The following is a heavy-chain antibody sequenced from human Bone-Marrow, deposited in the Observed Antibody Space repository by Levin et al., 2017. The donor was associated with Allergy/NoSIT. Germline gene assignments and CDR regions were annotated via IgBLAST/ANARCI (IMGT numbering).Heavy chain of an antibody. J-gene: IGHJ4*02. CDR1: GFTVTSNH. CDR3: ATAAGVVSPIFQFDD. D-gene: IGHD5/OR15-5a*01. Sequence: ETLSLTCAASGFTVTSNHMSWVRQAPGGGLEWIAVVYGGGSTYYADSVKGRFTISRDVSKNIVFLQMNSLRADDTAVYYCATAAGVVSPIFQFDDWGQGTLVTVSS. V-gene: IGHV3-53*01. CDR2: VYGGGST.